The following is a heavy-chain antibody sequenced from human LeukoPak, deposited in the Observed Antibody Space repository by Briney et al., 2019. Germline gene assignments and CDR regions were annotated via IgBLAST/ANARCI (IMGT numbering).Heavy chain of an antibody. CDR1: GFSFSTYW. D-gene: IGHD6-19*01. V-gene: IGHV3-7*05. CDR2: IKEDGSEK. Sequence: GGSIRLSCGASGFSFSTYWMSWVRQAPGKGLEWVANIKEDGSEKRYVDSVKGRFTISRDNAKNSLYLEMNSLRAEDTAVYYCAKYSGGWSFEYWGQGTLVTVSS. J-gene: IGHJ4*02. CDR3: AKYSGGWSFEY.